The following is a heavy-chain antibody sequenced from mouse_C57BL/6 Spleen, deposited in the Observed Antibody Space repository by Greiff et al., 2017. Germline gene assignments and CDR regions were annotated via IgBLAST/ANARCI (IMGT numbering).Heavy chain of an antibody. CDR1: GYSFTGYY. CDR3: ARGSSYDWYFDV. D-gene: IGHD1-1*01. CDR2: INPSTGGT. V-gene: IGHV1-42*01. Sequence: EVQLQQSGPELVKPGASVKISCKASGYSFTGYYMNWVKQSPEKSLEWIGEINPSTGGTTYNQKFKAKATLTVDKSSSTAYMQLKSLTSEDSAVYYCARGSSYDWYFDVWGTGTTVTVSS. J-gene: IGHJ1*03.